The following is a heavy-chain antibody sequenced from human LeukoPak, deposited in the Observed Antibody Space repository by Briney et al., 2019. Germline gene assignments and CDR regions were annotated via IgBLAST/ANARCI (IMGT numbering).Heavy chain of an antibody. Sequence: PGGSLRLSCAASGFTFSSYSMIWVRQAPGKGLEWVSSISSSSSYIYYADSVKGRFTISRDNAKNSLYLQMNSLRAEDTAVYYCARDILDDYVWGSYRYYWGQGTLVTVSS. J-gene: IGHJ4*02. D-gene: IGHD3-16*02. CDR3: ARDILDDYVWGSYRYY. V-gene: IGHV3-21*01. CDR2: ISSSSSYI. CDR1: GFTFSSYS.